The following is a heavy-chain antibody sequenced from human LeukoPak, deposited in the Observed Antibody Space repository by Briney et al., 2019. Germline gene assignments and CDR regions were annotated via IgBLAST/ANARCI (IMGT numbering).Heavy chain of an antibody. CDR1: GGSISSGDYY. CDR2: IYYSGST. V-gene: IGHV4-30-4*01. Sequence: SQTLSLTCTVSGGSISSGDYYWSWIRQPPGKGLEWIGYIYYSGSTYYNPSLKSRVTISVDTSKNQFSLKLSSMTAADTAVYYCARGESYYDSSGYDNWFDPWGQGTLVTVSS. J-gene: IGHJ5*02. D-gene: IGHD3-22*01. CDR3: ARGESYYDSSGYDNWFDP.